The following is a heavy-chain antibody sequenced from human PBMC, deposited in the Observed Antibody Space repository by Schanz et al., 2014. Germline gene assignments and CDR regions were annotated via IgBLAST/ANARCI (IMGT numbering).Heavy chain of an antibody. CDR2: ITPTLGKV. CDR1: GGTFRSYT. CDR3: ARDPQYYYGSGRGY. D-gene: IGHD3-10*01. J-gene: IGHJ4*02. V-gene: IGHV1-69*08. Sequence: QVQLVQSGAEVKKPGSSVKVSCKASGGTFRSYTVSWVRQAPGQGLEWMGRITPTLGKVDYAQKFQGRVTITADISTSPAYMELISLTSEDTAVYYCARDPQYYYGSGRGYWGQGTLVTVS.